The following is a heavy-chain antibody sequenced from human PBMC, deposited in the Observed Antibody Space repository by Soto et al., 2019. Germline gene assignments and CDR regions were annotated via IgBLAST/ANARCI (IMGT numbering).Heavy chain of an antibody. CDR1: GFTFSNYA. CDR2: VSGSGGST. D-gene: IGHD2-2*01. CDR3: AKIFLYCSCSSCYLSAFAV. Sequence: GGSLRLSCAASGFTFSNYAMSWVRQAPGKGLEWVSAVSGSGGSTYYADSVKGRFTISRDNSRNTVYLQMNSLRVEDTAVYYCAKIFLYCSCSSCYLSAFAVCGQGTTVTVSS. V-gene: IGHV3-23*01. J-gene: IGHJ3*01.